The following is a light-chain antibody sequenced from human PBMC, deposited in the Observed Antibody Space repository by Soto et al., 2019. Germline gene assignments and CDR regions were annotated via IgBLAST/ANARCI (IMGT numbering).Light chain of an antibody. Sequence: DVVMTQSPLSLPVTLGQPASISCRSSQSLAYSDGNTYFNWFQQRPDQSPRRLIYKVSNRDSGVPDRFSGSGSGTDFTLTISRVEAEDVGVYYGMQSTHRPYTCGQGTNLEIK. J-gene: IGKJ2*01. CDR1: QSLAYSDGNTY. CDR3: MQSTHRPYT. CDR2: KVS. V-gene: IGKV2-30*01.